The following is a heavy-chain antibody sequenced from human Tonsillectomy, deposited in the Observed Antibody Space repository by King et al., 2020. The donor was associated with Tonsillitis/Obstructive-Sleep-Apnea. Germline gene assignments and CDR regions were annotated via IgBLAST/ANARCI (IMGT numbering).Heavy chain of an antibody. Sequence: VTLKESGPVLVKPPETLTLTCTVSGFSLSNARMGVSWIRQPPGKALEWLAHIFSNDEKSYSKSLKSRLTISKDTSKSQVVLTMTNMDPVDTATYYCARGYCTNGVCYVDAFDIWGQGTMVTVSS. J-gene: IGHJ3*02. D-gene: IGHD2-8*01. CDR2: IFSNDEK. V-gene: IGHV2-26*01. CDR3: ARGYCTNGVCYVDAFDI. CDR1: GFSLSNARMG.